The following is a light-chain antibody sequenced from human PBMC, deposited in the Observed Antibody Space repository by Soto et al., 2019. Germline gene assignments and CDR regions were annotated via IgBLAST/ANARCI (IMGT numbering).Light chain of an antibody. Sequence: DIQMTQSPSSLSASVGDRVTITCRASQSIGSYLSWYQQKAGKATKLVIYNASSLQSGVPSRFSGSGSGTDFTLTISSLQPEDFATYYCQQSYIATRPFGKGTKVDIX. CDR1: QSIGSY. CDR3: QQSYIATRP. J-gene: IGKJ2*01. CDR2: NAS. V-gene: IGKV1-39*01.